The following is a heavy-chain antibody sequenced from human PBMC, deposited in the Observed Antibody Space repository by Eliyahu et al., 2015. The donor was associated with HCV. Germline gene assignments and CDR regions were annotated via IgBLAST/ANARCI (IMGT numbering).Heavy chain of an antibody. CDR3: ATDKRGITADIGDP. D-gene: IGHD2-2*01. CDR2: IGKSAYST. V-gene: IGHV3-23*04. CDR1: GFTFSNYA. J-gene: IGHJ5*02. Sequence: EVQLVESGGGLVQPGGSLRLSCAASGFTFSNYAMNWFRQAPGKGLEWVSGIGKSAYSTHYADSVKGRFTISRDNSKNTLYLQMNSLRAEDTAVYYCATDKRGITADIGDPWGQGTLVTVSS.